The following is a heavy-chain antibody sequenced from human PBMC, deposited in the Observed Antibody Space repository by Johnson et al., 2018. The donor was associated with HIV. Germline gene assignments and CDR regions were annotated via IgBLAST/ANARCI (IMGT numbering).Heavy chain of an antibody. CDR1: GFIFSSYA. D-gene: IGHD3-3*01. J-gene: IGHJ3*02. Sequence: VQLVESGGGVVQPGRSLRLSCAASGFIFSSYAMHWVRQAPGKGLEWVGLISYDGSNKYYADSVKGRFIISRDNSKKTLDLQTNSLRAEDTAVYYCAKDQTYNFWGGYYGGDAFDIWGQGTMVTVSS. CDR2: ISYDGSNK. CDR3: AKDQTYNFWGGYYGGDAFDI. V-gene: IGHV3-30-3*01.